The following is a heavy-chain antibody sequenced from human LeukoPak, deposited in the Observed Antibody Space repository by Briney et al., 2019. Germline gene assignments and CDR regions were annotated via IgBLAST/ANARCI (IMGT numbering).Heavy chain of an antibody. V-gene: IGHV3-21*01. CDR2: ISTSSSYI. Sequence: GGSLRLSCAASGFTFDDYAMHWVRQAPGKGLEWVSFISTSSSYIYYADSVKGRFTISRDNAKNSLYLQINSLRVEDTAVYYCARDNGFGSGTYYSDYWGQGTLVAVSS. CDR1: GFTFDDYA. D-gene: IGHD1-26*01. J-gene: IGHJ4*02. CDR3: ARDNGFGSGTYYSDY.